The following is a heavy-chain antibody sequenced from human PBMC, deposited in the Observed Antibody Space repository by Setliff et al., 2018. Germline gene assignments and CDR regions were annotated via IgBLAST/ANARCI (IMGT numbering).Heavy chain of an antibody. CDR1: GYTFTSYG. V-gene: IGHV1-69*06. CDR3: ARFSGHNYGSFDS. J-gene: IGHJ4*02. D-gene: IGHD5-18*01. Sequence: ASVKVSCKASGYTFTSYGISWVRQAPGQGLEWMGGIILIFDRTKYAQKFQGRVTITADKSISTAYMELSSLRSDDTAVYYCARFSGHNYGSFDSWGQGTLVTVSS. CDR2: IILIFDRT.